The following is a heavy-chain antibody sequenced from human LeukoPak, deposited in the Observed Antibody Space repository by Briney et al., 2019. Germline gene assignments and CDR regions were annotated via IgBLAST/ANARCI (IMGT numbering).Heavy chain of an antibody. CDR3: AKDMGIDP. CDR2: IYTSGTT. V-gene: IGHV3-66*01. D-gene: IGHD2-15*01. Sequence: PGGSLRLSCAAAGFSVKNNYMNWARQAPGKGLEWVSVIYTSGTTKSADSVKGRFTISRDNSKNTLFLQMNSLRVEDTAVYYCAKDMGIDPWGQGTLVTVFS. CDR1: GFSVKNNY. J-gene: IGHJ5*02.